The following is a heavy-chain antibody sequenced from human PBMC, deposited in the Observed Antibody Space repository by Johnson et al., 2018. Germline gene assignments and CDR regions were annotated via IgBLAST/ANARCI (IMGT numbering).Heavy chain of an antibody. CDR3: ARKGFDDSQRGNSFPY. D-gene: IGHD3-10*01. J-gene: IGHJ1*01. CDR2: ISGSSSAI. CDR1: GFTFSSYT. V-gene: IGHV3-21*01. Sequence: VQLVQSGGGLVKPGGSLRLSCTASGFTFSSYTVNWVRQAPGKGLEWVSSISGSSSAIFYADSVKGRFTISRDNAENSVYLQMTSLRAEDKAVYYCARKGFDDSQRGNSFPYWGRGTLVTVSS.